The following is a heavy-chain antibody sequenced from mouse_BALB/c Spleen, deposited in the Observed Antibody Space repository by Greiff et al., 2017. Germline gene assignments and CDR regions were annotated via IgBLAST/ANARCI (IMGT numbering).Heavy chain of an antibody. Sequence: QVHVKQPGAELVKPGASVKLSCKASGYTFTSYWMHWVKQRPGQGLEWIGEIDPSDSYTNYNQKFKGKATLTVDKSSSTAYMQLSSLTSEDSAVYYCARDYGSAMDYWGQGTSVTVSS. D-gene: IGHD1-1*01. CDR1: GYTFTSYW. CDR3: ARDYGSAMDY. V-gene: IGHV1-69*02. CDR2: IDPSDSYT. J-gene: IGHJ4*01.